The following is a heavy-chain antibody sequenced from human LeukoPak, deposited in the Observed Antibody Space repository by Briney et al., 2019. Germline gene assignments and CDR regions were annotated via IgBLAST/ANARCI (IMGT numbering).Heavy chain of an antibody. V-gene: IGHV3-53*01. Sequence: GGALRLSCAASGFTVSSSYMSWFRQAPGKEVEWVSIIHCDGSTYYADSVKGRFTISRDTSKNTLYLQMNSLRGEDTAMYYCARDLDYYDSSGSHRRRNYFDYWGQGTLVTVSS. CDR2: IHCDGST. CDR3: ARDLDYYDSSGSHRRRNYFDY. CDR1: GFTVSSSY. J-gene: IGHJ4*02. D-gene: IGHD3-22*01.